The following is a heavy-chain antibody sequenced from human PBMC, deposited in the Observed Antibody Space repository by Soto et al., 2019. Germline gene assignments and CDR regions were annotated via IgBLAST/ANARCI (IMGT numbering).Heavy chain of an antibody. CDR3: ARDQGLDAFDI. CDR1: GFTFSSYA. V-gene: IGHV3-30-3*01. D-gene: IGHD6-25*01. J-gene: IGHJ3*02. Sequence: LRLSCAASGFTFSSYAMHWVRQAPGKGLEWVAVISYDGSNKYYADSVKGRFTISRDNSKNTLYLQMNSLRAEDTAVYYCARDQGLDAFDIWGQGTMVTVSS. CDR2: ISYDGSNK.